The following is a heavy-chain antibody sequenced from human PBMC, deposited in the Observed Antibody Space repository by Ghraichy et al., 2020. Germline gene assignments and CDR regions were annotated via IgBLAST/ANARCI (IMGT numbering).Heavy chain of an antibody. CDR1: GFTFNNYD. Sequence: GGSLRLSCAASGFTFNNYDMHWVRQLTGKGLEWVSAFGSAGNTYYPGSVKGRFTISGDNATNSLYLQMNNLRPGDTAVYYCARGLIGSWGADAFDIWGQGTLVTVSS. CDR3: ARGLIGSWGADAFDI. J-gene: IGHJ3*02. D-gene: IGHD1-26*01. V-gene: IGHV3-13*04. CDR2: FGSAGNT.